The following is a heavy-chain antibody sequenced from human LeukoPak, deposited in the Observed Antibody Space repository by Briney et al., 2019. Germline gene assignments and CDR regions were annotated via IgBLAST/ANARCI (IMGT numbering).Heavy chain of an antibody. CDR1: GFTFSNYG. Sequence: GGSLRLSCAASGFTFSNYGMNWVRQAPGKGLEWVAVISYDGSNKYYADSVKGRFTISRDNSKNTLYLQMNSLRAEDTAVYYCAKDLCYYDSSAEGGMDVWGKGTTVTVSS. J-gene: IGHJ6*03. CDR3: AKDLCYYDSSAEGGMDV. CDR2: ISYDGSNK. D-gene: IGHD3-22*01. V-gene: IGHV3-30*18.